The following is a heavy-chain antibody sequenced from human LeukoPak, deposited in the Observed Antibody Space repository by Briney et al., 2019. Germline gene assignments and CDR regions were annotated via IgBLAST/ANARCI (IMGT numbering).Heavy chain of an antibody. J-gene: IGHJ5*02. CDR1: VYTFTSYY. V-gene: IGHV1-46*01. Sequence: ASVKVSSTASVYTFTSYYMHCVRQAPGQGLEWMGIINPSGGSTSYAQKFQGRVTMTRDTSTSTVYMELSSLRSEDTAVYYCATARDDYIWGSYRYVSWFDPWGQGTLVTVSS. D-gene: IGHD3-16*02. CDR3: ATARDDYIWGSYRYVSWFDP. CDR2: INPSGGST.